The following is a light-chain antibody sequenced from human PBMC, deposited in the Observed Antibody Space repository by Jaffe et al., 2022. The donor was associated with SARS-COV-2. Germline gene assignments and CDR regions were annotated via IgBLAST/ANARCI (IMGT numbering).Light chain of an antibody. V-gene: IGKV1-33*01. Sequence: DIQMTQSPSSLSASIGDRVTITCQASQDISNSLNWYQQKPGKAPNLLMYDASNLETGVPSRFRGSGSGTDFTFTISSLQPEDIATYYCQQYDSLPYTFGQGTKLEIK. CDR2: DAS. J-gene: IGKJ2*01. CDR1: QDISNS. CDR3: QQYDSLPYT.